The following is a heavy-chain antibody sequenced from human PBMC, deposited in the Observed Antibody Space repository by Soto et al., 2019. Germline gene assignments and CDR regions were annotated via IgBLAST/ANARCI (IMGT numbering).Heavy chain of an antibody. CDR3: AKEKRDGYNPSFYYFDY. J-gene: IGHJ4*02. D-gene: IGHD5-12*01. Sequence: ASVKVSCKASGYTFTTYDIYWVRQAPGQGLEWMGWISAYNGNTNYAQKLQGRVTMTTDTSTSTAYMELRSLRSDDTAVYYCAKEKRDGYNPSFYYFDYWGQGTLVTVSP. CDR1: GYTFTTYD. V-gene: IGHV1-18*01. CDR2: ISAYNGNT.